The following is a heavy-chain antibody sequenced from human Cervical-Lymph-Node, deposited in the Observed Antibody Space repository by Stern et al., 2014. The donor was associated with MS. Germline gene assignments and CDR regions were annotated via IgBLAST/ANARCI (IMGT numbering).Heavy chain of an antibody. V-gene: IGHV3-30-3*01. Sequence: VQLVESGGGVVQPGRSLRLSCVVSGFTFSTYAMHWVRQAPGKGLEWVAFVSYDGTQRTSTDSVKARFTISRDNSKNTLYLHMISLRDEDTAVYFCARGGRGVGLEYWGQGALVTVSS. D-gene: IGHD3-10*01. J-gene: IGHJ4*02. CDR1: GFTFSTYA. CDR3: ARGGRGVGLEY. CDR2: VSYDGTQR.